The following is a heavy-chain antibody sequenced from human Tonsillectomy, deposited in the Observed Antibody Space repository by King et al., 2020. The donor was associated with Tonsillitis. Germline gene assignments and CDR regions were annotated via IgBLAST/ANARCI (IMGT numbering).Heavy chain of an antibody. CDR3: ARLTYSSTSWYFDY. CDR1: GYTFTRYW. V-gene: IGHV5-51*03. CDR2: IYPDDSDT. Sequence: QLVQSGAEVRKPGESLKISCKGSGYTFTRYWIAGVRQKPGKGLELMGIIYPDDSDTRYNPSFQGQVTISADKSITSAHLQWSNLKASDTAMYYCARLTYSSTSWYFDYWGQGTRVTVSS. D-gene: IGHD6-6*01. J-gene: IGHJ4*02.